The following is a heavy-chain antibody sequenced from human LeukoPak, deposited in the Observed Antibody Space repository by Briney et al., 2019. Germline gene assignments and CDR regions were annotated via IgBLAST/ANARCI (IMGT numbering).Heavy chain of an antibody. J-gene: IGHJ4*02. D-gene: IGHD5-24*01. Sequence: PGGSLRLSCAASGFTFSSYSMNWVRQAPGKGLEWVSSISSSSSYIYYADSVKGRFTISRDNAKNSLYLQMSSLRAEDTAVYYCAKDRDGYNFAAFDYWGQGTLVTVSS. CDR2: ISSSSSYI. V-gene: IGHV3-21*01. CDR1: GFTFSSYS. CDR3: AKDRDGYNFAAFDY.